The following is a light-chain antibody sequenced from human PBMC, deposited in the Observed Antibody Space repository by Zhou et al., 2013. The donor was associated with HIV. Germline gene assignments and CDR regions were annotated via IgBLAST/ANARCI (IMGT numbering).Light chain of an antibody. CDR2: ATS. V-gene: IGKV1-39*01. CDR1: QNIDAY. Sequence: DIQMTQSPSSLSASIGDKVTISCRASQNIDAYMNWYQQKLGQGPKSLIYATSNLQSGVPSRFTGSGSGTNFTLTITNLQVEDFATYFCQQTYSTPWTFGRGTKMQFK. J-gene: IGKJ1*01. CDR3: QQTYSTPWT.